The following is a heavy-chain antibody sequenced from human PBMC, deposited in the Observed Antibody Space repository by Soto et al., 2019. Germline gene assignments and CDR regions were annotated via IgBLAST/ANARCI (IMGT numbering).Heavy chain of an antibody. CDR2: ISGNSGSI. V-gene: IGHV3-9*01. Sequence: PGGSLRLSCEASGFTFDGYAMHWVRQAPGKGLEWVSGISGNSGSIVYADSVRGRFTISRDNAKNSLYVEMNSLRPEDTAMYYCAKNGGYRFLTGYIDSSGQGTLVTVST. CDR3: AKNGGYRFLTGYIDS. D-gene: IGHD3-9*01. CDR1: GFTFDGYA. J-gene: IGHJ4*02.